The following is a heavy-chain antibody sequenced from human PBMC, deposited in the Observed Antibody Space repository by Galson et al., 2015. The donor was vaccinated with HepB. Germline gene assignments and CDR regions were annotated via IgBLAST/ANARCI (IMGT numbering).Heavy chain of an antibody. V-gene: IGHV3-21*01. CDR3: ARAGGTDVGGYSSGWFSPLLWFDP. CDR2: ISSSSSYI. D-gene: IGHD6-19*01. J-gene: IGHJ5*02. CDR1: GFTFSSYA. Sequence: SLRLSCAASGFTFSSYAMSWVRQAPGKGLEWVSSISSSSSYIYYADSVKGRFTISRDNAKNSLYLQMNSLRAEDTAVYYCARAGGTDVGGYSSGWFSPLLWFDPWGQGTLVTVSS.